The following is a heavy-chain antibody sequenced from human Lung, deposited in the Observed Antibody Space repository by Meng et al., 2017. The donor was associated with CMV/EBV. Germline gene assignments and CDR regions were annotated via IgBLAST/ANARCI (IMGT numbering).Heavy chain of an antibody. J-gene: IGHJ4*02. V-gene: IGHV3-21*01. Sequence: GEXXKISCAASGFTFNTYTMNWVRQAPGKGLEWVSSISGSSSFTYYADSVKGRFTISRDNAKNSLYLQMNSLRAEDTAVYYCARQKGATLDYFYYWGQGTLVTVSS. D-gene: IGHD1-26*01. CDR1: GFTFNTYT. CDR2: ISGSSSFT. CDR3: ARQKGATLDYFYY.